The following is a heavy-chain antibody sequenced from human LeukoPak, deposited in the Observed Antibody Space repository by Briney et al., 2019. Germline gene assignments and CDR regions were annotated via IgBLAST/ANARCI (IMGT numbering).Heavy chain of an antibody. CDR3: ARGRPYNVGLPPWFDP. CDR2: IYYSGTT. J-gene: IGHJ5*02. V-gene: IGHV4-39*07. D-gene: IGHD1-14*01. Sequence: SETLSLTCTVSGGSISSSSDYWGWIRQPPGKGLEWIGSIYYSGTTYYHPSLKSRLTISVDTSKNQFSLKLSSVTAADTAVYYCARGRPYNVGLPPWFDPWGQGTLVTVSS. CDR1: GGSISSSSDY.